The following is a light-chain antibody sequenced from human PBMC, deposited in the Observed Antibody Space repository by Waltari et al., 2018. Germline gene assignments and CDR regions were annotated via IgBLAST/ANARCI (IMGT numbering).Light chain of an antibody. Sequence: DIQMTQSPSSLSASVGDRVIITCRASQTIDNYLNWYQQKPGKAPKVLIDEASTLQSGVPSRCSGSEYGADFMLTISSLQPEDFATYYCQQSYSNSYTFGQGTRLEIK. CDR3: QQSYSNSYT. CDR1: QTIDNY. J-gene: IGKJ2*01. CDR2: EAS. V-gene: IGKV1-39*01.